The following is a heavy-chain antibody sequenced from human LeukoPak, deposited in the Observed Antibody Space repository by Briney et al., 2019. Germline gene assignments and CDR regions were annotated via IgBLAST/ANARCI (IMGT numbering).Heavy chain of an antibody. CDR1: GFTFSSYS. D-gene: IGHD4-11*01. CDR3: ARLVPDYSNYYYYYMDV. J-gene: IGHJ6*03. Sequence: GGSLRLSCAASGFTFSSYSMNWVRQAPGKGLEWVSYISSSSSTIYHADSVKGRFTISRDNAKNSLYLQMNSLRAEDTAVYYCARLVPDYSNYYYYYMDVWGKGTTVTVSS. CDR2: ISSSSSTI. V-gene: IGHV3-48*01.